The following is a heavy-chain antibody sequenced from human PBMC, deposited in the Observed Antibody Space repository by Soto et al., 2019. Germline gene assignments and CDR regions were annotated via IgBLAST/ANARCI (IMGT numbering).Heavy chain of an antibody. V-gene: IGHV3-33*01. CDR3: VRGGSCRGGSCYPNLDFYGDYEGFDY. Sequence: QVQLVESGGGVVQPGGSLRLSCVASDFAFSNYGMHWVRQAPGKGLEWVARIWYEGTNKYYGDSVKGRFTVSRDNSKKTLYLQMTSLRADDTGVYYCVRGGSCRGGSCYPNLDFYGDYEGFDYWGQGTLVTVSS. CDR1: DFAFSNYG. J-gene: IGHJ4*02. D-gene: IGHD2-15*01. CDR2: IWYEGTNK.